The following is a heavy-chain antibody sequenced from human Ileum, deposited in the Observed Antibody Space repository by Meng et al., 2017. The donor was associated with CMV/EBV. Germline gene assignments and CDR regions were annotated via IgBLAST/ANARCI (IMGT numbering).Heavy chain of an antibody. CDR1: GLTFSSYG. Sequence: QGQLVGSGGGVVQPGGSLRFSCAVSGLTFSSYGMHWFRQAPGKGLEWVAFVRSDGSNKYYADSVKGRFTISRDNSENTLFLQMNSLRADDTAVYYCSSLGDYWGQGTLVTVSS. D-gene: IGHD3-16*01. CDR2: VRSDGSNK. J-gene: IGHJ4*02. CDR3: SSLGDY. V-gene: IGHV3-30*02.